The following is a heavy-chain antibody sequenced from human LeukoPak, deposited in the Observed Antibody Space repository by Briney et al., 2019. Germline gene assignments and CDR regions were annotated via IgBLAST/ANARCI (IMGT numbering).Heavy chain of an antibody. CDR3: ARVSQYYYDSSGYYYYYYYYYMDV. Sequence: ASVKVSCKASGYTFTSYGISWVRQAPGQGLEWMGWISAYNGNTNYAQKLQGRVTMTTDTSTSTAYMELRSLRSDDTAVYYCARVSQYYYDSSGYYYYYYYYYMDVWGKGTTVTISS. CDR1: GYTFTSYG. D-gene: IGHD3-22*01. CDR2: ISAYNGNT. V-gene: IGHV1-18*01. J-gene: IGHJ6*03.